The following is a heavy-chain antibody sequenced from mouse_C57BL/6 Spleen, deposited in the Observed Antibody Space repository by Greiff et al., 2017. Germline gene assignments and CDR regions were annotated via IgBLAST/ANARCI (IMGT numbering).Heavy chain of an antibody. CDR2: INPGSGGT. J-gene: IGHJ2*01. CDR1: GYAFTNYL. D-gene: IGHD2-4*01. V-gene: IGHV1-54*01. Sequence: QVQLQQSGAELVRPGTSVKVSCKASGYAFTNYLIEWVKQRPGQGLEWIGVINPGSGGTNYNEKFKGKATLTADKSSSTAYMQLSSLTSEDSAVYFCARDYYDYLDYWGQGTTLTVSS. CDR3: ARDYYDYLDY.